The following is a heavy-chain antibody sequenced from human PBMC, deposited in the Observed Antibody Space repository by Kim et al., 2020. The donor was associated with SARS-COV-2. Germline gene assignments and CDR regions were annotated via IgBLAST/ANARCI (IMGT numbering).Heavy chain of an antibody. D-gene: IGHD5-18*01. J-gene: IGHJ4*02. Sequence: AQKFQGRVTITAGESTSTAYMELSRLRSEDTAVYYCARAIGDRYGYREDYWGQGTLVTVSS. CDR3: ARAIGDRYGYREDY. V-gene: IGHV1-69*01.